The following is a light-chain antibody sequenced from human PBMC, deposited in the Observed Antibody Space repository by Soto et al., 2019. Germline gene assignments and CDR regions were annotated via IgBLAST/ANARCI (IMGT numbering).Light chain of an antibody. CDR3: QQYYNSIT. CDR1: QSISSW. CDR2: TTS. J-gene: IGKJ5*01. Sequence: DIQMTQSPSTLSASVGDRVTITCRASQSISSWLAWYQQKPGKAPTLLIYTTSKLQRGVPSRFSGSGSGTDFTLTISSLQAEDVAVYYCQQYYNSITFGQGTRLEIK. V-gene: IGKV1-5*01.